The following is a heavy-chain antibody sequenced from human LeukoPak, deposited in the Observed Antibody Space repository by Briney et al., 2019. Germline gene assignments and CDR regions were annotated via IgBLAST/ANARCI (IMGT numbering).Heavy chain of an antibody. CDR3: ARDSSGWRAFDI. D-gene: IGHD6-19*01. CDR1: GFTFSSYD. Sequence: GGSLRLSCAASGFTFSSYDMHWVRQATGKGLEWVSGIGTAGDTYYPGSVKGRFTISRENAKNSLYLQMNSLRAGDTAVYYCARDSSGWRAFDIWGQGTMVTVSS. CDR2: IGTAGDT. V-gene: IGHV3-13*01. J-gene: IGHJ3*02.